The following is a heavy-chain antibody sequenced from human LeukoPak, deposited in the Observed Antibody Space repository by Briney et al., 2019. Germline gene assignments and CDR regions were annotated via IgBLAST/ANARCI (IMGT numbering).Heavy chain of an antibody. CDR3: ASFKRGYDFWSGYQFDY. J-gene: IGHJ4*02. CDR1: GGSISSYY. CDR2: IYYSGST. Sequence: PSETLSLTCTVSGGSISSYYWSWIRQPPGKGLEWIGYIYYSGSTNYNPSLKSRVNISVDTSKNQFSLKLSSVTAADTAVYYCASFKRGYDFWSGYQFDYWDQGTLVTVSS. V-gene: IGHV4-59*01. D-gene: IGHD3-3*01.